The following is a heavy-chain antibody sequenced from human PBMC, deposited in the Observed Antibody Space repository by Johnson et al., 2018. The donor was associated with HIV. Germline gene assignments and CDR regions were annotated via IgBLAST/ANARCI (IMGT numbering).Heavy chain of an antibody. D-gene: IGHD6-13*01. CDR1: GFTFDDYG. CDR3: ARGKGAAAGLDAFEI. Sequence: VQLVESGGGIVRQGGSLSLSCAASGFTFDDYGTPRVRQASGKGLEWVSGLNWSDDNIGYADSLKGRFTISRDNARNSLYLEMNSLRVEDPALYYCARGKGAAAGLDAFEIWGQGTMVTVSS. CDR2: LNWSDDNI. V-gene: IGHV3-20*04. J-gene: IGHJ3*02.